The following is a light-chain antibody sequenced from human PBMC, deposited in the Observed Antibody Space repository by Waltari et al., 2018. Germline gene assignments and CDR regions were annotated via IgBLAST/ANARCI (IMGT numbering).Light chain of an antibody. CDR1: QSISSY. V-gene: IGKV3-11*01. CDR2: DAS. J-gene: IGKJ3*01. CDR3: QHRGHWPPVAT. Sequence: EIVLTQSPGTLSLSPGERATLSCRASQSISSYLAWYQQRPGQSPRLLIYDASNRATGIPARFSGSGSGTDFTLTISSLEPEDFAVYYCQHRGHWPPVATFGPGTIVD.